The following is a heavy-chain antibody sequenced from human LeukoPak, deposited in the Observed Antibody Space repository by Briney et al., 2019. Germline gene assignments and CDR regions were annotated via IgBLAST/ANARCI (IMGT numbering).Heavy chain of an antibody. D-gene: IGHD2-2*02. CDR2: INLSGGST. CDR1: GYTFTSYY. CDR3: ARSRYCSSTSCYNTRYGMDV. J-gene: IGHJ6*04. Sequence: ASVKVSCKASGYTFTSYYMHWVRQAPGQGLEWMGIINLSGGSTSYAQKFQGRVTMTRDTSTSTVYMELSSLRSEDTAVYYCARSRYCSSTSCYNTRYGMDVWGKGTTVTVSS. V-gene: IGHV1-46*01.